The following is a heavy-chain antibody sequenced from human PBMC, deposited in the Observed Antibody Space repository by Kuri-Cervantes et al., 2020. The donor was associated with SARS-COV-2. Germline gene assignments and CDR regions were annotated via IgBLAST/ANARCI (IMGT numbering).Heavy chain of an antibody. Sequence: GGSLRLSCAASGFTFSSYAMHWVRQAPGKGLEWVSVISYDGSNKYYADSVKGRFTISRDNAKNSLYLQMNSLRAEDTAVYYCARDRPPLYDNEIVDVWGQGTTVTVSS. CDR2: ISYDGSNK. V-gene: IGHV3-30-3*01. D-gene: IGHD3-9*01. CDR3: ARDRPPLYDNEIVDV. J-gene: IGHJ6*02. CDR1: GFTFSSYA.